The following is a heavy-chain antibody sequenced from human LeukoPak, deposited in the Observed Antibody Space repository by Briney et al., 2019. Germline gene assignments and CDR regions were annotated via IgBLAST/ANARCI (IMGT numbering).Heavy chain of an antibody. CDR2: IYSGGST. V-gene: IGHV3-53*01. CDR3: ASSLVGATRYYYYGMDV. D-gene: IGHD1-26*01. J-gene: IGHJ6*02. CDR1: GFTVSSNY. Sequence: AGGSLRLSCAASGFTVSSNYMSWVRQAPGKGLEWVSVIYSGGSTYYADSVKGRFTISRDNSKNTLFLQMNSLGAEDTAVYYCASSLVGATRYYYYGMDVWGQGTTVTVSS.